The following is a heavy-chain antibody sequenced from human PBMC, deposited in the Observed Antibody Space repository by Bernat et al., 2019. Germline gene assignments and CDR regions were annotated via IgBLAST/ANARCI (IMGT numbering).Heavy chain of an antibody. CDR1: GYTSSSYG. D-gene: IGHD4-17*01. CDR3: ARDPSAVTNYFYFDY. CDR2: IWYDGSKK. Sequence: QVQLVESGGGVVQPGRSLRLPCAAPGYTSSSYGMHWVRQSPGRGLEWVAVIWYDGSKKYYADSVEGRFTISRDDSKNTLYLQMNSLRAEDTAVYYCARDPSAVTNYFYFDYWGQGTLVTVSS. J-gene: IGHJ4*02. V-gene: IGHV3-33*01.